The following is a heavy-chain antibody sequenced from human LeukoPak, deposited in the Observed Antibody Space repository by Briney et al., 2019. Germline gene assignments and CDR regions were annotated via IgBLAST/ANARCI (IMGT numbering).Heavy chain of an antibody. CDR1: GYTFTSYY. V-gene: IGHV1-46*03. CDR3: ARDRDSSSPSGYMDV. J-gene: IGHJ6*03. D-gene: IGHD6-6*01. Sequence: GASVKVSCEASGYTFTSYYMHCVRQAPGQGLEWMGIINPSGGSTSYAQKFQGRVTMTRDTSTSTVHMELSSLRSEDTAVYYCARDRDSSSPSGYMDVWGKGTTVTVSS. CDR2: INPSGGST.